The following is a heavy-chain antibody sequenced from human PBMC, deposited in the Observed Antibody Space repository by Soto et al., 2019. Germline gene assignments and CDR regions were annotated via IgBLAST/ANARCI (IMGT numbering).Heavy chain of an antibody. Sequence: QVQLQESGPGLVKPSETLSLTCAVSSRSISTFYWSWIRQPPGKGLAWIGYVYYSGRTIYNPSLKSRVTISLDTSQNQYSLNLTSVTAADTAVYYCAGRRYSYGYSGDYWGQGTLVTVSS. V-gene: IGHV4-59*03. CDR3: AGRRYSYGYSGDY. CDR2: VYYSGRT. J-gene: IGHJ4*02. D-gene: IGHD5-18*01. CDR1: SRSISTFY.